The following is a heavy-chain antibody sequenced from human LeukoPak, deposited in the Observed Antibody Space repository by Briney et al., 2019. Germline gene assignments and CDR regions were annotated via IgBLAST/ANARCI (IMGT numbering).Heavy chain of an antibody. V-gene: IGHV1-2*02. J-gene: IGHJ4*02. D-gene: IGHD3-22*01. Sequence: ASVKVSCKASGYTFTGYYMHWVRQAPGQGLEWMGWINPNSGGTNYAQKFQGRVTRTRDTSISTAYMELSRLRSDDTAVYYCARVLYYYDSSGYSDLGYWGQGTLVTVSS. CDR3: ARVLYYYDSSGYSDLGY. CDR1: GYTFTGYY. CDR2: INPNSGGT.